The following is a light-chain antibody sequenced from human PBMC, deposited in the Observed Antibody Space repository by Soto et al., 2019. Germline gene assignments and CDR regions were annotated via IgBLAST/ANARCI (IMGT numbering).Light chain of an antibody. CDR3: NSYTSTSSWV. CDR2: EVT. Sequence: QSALSQPASVAGSPGQSITISCTGTRSDVGSYNYVSWYRQHPGKAPKLMIYEVTNRPSGVSNRFSGSKSGNTASLTISGLQAEDEADYYCNSYTSTSSWVFGGGTKLTVL. CDR1: RSDVGSYNY. V-gene: IGLV2-14*01. J-gene: IGLJ3*02.